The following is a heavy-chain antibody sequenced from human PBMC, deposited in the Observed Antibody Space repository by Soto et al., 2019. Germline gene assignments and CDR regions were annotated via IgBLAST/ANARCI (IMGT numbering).Heavy chain of an antibody. CDR3: ARDAPPRITIFGVVTPNNWFDP. CDR2: ISSSSSYI. Sequence: PGGSLRLSGAASGFTFSSYSMNWVRQAPGKRLEWVSSISSSSSYIYYADSVKGRFTISRDNAKNSLYLQMNSLRAEGTAVYYFARDAPPRITIFGVVTPNNWFDPWGQGTLVTVSS. CDR1: GFTFSSYS. D-gene: IGHD3-3*01. J-gene: IGHJ5*02. V-gene: IGHV3-21*01.